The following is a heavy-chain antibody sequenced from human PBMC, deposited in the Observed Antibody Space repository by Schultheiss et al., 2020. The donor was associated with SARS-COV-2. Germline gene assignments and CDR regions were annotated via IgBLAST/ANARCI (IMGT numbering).Heavy chain of an antibody. CDR2: IYYSGST. V-gene: IGHV4-31*03. CDR1: GGSISSGSYY. CDR3: ARGHLPSYYYDSSGYYYNLDY. D-gene: IGHD3-22*01. Sequence: SETLSLTCTVSGGSISSGSYYWSWIRQPPGKGLEWIGYIYYSGSTYYNPSLKSRVTISVDTSKNQFSLKLSSVTAADTAVYYCARGHLPSYYYDSSGYYYNLDYWGQGTLVTVSS. J-gene: IGHJ4*02.